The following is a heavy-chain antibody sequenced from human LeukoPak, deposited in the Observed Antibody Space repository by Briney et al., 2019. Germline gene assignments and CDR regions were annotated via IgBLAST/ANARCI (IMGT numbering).Heavy chain of an antibody. J-gene: IGHJ4*02. D-gene: IGHD7-27*01. CDR1: GFTFDNYI. CDR2: ISSSSSTI. CDR3: ARDGDFDY. V-gene: IGHV3-48*01. Sequence: GGSLRLSCAASGFTFDNYIMNWVRQAPGEGLEWVSYISSSSSTIYYADSVKGRFTISRDNAKNSLYLQMNSLRAEDTAVYYCARDGDFDYWGQGTLVTVSS.